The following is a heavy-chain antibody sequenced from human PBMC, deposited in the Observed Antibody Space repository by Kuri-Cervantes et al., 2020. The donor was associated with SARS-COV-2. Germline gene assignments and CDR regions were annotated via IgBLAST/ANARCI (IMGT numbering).Heavy chain of an antibody. J-gene: IGHJ6*02. V-gene: IGHV3-64*01. Sequence: GESLKISCAASGFTFSSYAMHWVRQAPGKGLEYVSAISSNGGSTYYANSVKGRFTISRGNSKNTLYLQMNSLRAEDTAVYYCARDDGMYYDFWSGYPTSYYGMDVWGQGTTVTVSS. CDR1: GFTFSSYA. D-gene: IGHD3-3*01. CDR2: ISSNGGST. CDR3: ARDDGMYYDFWSGYPTSYYGMDV.